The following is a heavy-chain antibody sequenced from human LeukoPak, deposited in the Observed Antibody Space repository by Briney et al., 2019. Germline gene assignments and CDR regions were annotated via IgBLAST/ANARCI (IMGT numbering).Heavy chain of an antibody. CDR2: INPHNGDT. CDR1: GYIFSLYF. CDR3: VRRGSSGYYPFEY. D-gene: IGHD3-22*01. Sequence: ASVKVSCKASGYIFSLYFITWVRQVPGQGLEWMGWINPHNGDTYYTESLQGRLTLTTSESTNTADMELTSLRSDDTAVYYCVRRGSSGYYPFEYWGQVTLVTVSS. V-gene: IGHV1-18*04. J-gene: IGHJ4*02.